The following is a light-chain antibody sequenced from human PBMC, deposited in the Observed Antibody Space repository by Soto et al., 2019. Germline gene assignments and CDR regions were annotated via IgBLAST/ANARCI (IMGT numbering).Light chain of an antibody. CDR2: LGS. CDR1: QSLLHSNGYNY. J-gene: IGKJ3*01. CDR3: MQTLQTPPFT. V-gene: IGKV2-28*01. Sequence: DIVMTQSPLSLPVTPGEPASISCRSSQSLLHSNGYNYLDWYLQKPGQSPQLLIYLGSNRASGVPDRLSGSGSCTDFTLKISRVEAEDVGVYYCMQTLQTPPFTFGPGTKVDI.